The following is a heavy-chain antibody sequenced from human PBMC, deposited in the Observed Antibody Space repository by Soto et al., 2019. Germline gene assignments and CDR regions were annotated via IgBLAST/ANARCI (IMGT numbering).Heavy chain of an antibody. Sequence: QVQLQESGPGLVKPSQTLSLTCTVSGDSISSDNYYCSWIRQHPGKGLEWIGYICYSGSTHYNPSLKSRVTISVDTSKNQFSLKLSSVTAADTAVYYCARLTTGYCSGGSCPPPYWGQGTLVTVSS. CDR2: ICYSGST. CDR3: ARLTTGYCSGGSCPPPY. D-gene: IGHD2-15*01. V-gene: IGHV4-31*03. J-gene: IGHJ4*02. CDR1: GDSISSDNYY.